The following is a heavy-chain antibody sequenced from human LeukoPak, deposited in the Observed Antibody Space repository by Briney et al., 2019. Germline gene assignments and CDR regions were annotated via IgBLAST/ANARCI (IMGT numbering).Heavy chain of an antibody. CDR2: ISSSSRYI. V-gene: IGHV3-21*01. Sequence: GGSLRLSCAASGFTFSSYSMNWVRQAPGKGLEWVSSISSSSRYIYYADSVKGRFTISRDNAKNSLYLQMNSLRAEDTAVYYCARDSYSSSWSQAGYWGQGTLVTVSS. D-gene: IGHD6-13*01. CDR1: GFTFSSYS. CDR3: ARDSYSSSWSQAGY. J-gene: IGHJ4*02.